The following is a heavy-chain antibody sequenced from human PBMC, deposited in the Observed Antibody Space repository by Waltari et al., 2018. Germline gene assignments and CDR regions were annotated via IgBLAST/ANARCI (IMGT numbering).Heavy chain of an antibody. CDR2: ISHSGST. Sequence: QVQLQESGPGLVKPSETLSLTCTVSAYSISSGYFWGWIRQPPGRGLEWIATISHSGSTYYKPSLKSRVTISVDTSKNQFSLRLTSVTAADTAAYYCARGVDEGVTEFDYWGQGTLVAVSS. J-gene: IGHJ4*02. CDR1: AYSISSGYF. V-gene: IGHV4-38-2*02. D-gene: IGHD3-10*01. CDR3: ARGVDEGVTEFDY.